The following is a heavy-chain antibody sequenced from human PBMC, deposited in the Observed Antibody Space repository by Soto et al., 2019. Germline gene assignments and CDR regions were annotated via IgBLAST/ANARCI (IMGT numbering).Heavy chain of an antibody. Sequence: GGSLRLSCVASGFTFSRFAMSWVRQAPGKGLEWVSTISPPGGTTFYADSARGRFTISRDNSKNTLYLELNSLRAEDTAIYYCAKDLTPIQLWPSSFDFWGQGTLVTVS. CDR1: GFTFSRFA. CDR2: ISPPGGTT. J-gene: IGHJ4*02. V-gene: IGHV3-23*01. D-gene: IGHD5-18*01. CDR3: AKDLTPIQLWPSSFDF.